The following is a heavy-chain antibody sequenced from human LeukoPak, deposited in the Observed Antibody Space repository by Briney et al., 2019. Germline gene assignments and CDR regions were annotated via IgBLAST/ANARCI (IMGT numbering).Heavy chain of an antibody. V-gene: IGHV1-2*02. CDR1: EYIFTDYY. D-gene: IGHD6-6*01. Sequence: WASVKVSCTASEYIFTDYYIHWVRQAPGQGLELMGWINPNSGVTDYAQRFQGRVTMTRDTSITTAYMELNRLTSDDTAVYYCASGGSSSEVSYWGQGTLVTVPS. CDR3: ASGGSSSEVSY. J-gene: IGHJ4*02. CDR2: INPNSGVT.